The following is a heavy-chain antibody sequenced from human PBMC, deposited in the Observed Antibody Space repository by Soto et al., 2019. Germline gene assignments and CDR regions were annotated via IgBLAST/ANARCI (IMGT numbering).Heavy chain of an antibody. J-gene: IGHJ6*02. D-gene: IGHD5-12*01. V-gene: IGHV6-1*01. CDR1: GDSVSSNSAA. CDR2: TYYRSKWYN. CDR3: ARGRPRVATRDYYYYYGMDV. Sequence: PSQALSLTSAISGDSVSSNSAACNLIRQSPSRGLEWLGRTYYRSKWYNDYAVSVKSRITINPDTSKNQFSLQLNSVTPEDTAVYYCARGRPRVATRDYYYYYGMDVWGQGTTVTVSS.